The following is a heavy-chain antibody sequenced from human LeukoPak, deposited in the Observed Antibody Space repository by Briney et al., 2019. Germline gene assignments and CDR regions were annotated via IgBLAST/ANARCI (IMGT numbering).Heavy chain of an antibody. V-gene: IGHV1-69*06. J-gene: IGHJ4*02. Sequence: ASVKVSCTASGGTFSSYAISWVRQAPGQGLEWMGGIIPIFGTANYAQKFKGRVTITADKSATTAYMELSSLRSEDTAVYYCARSSIIAAAGPYYFDYWGQGTLVTVSS. CDR3: ARSSIIAAAGPYYFDY. D-gene: IGHD6-13*01. CDR2: IIPIFGTA. CDR1: GGTFSSYA.